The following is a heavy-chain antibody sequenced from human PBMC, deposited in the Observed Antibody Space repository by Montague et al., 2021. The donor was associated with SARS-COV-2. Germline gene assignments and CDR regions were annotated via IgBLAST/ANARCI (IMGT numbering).Heavy chain of an antibody. Sequence: SETLSLTCSVSGDSISHYSWSWVRQSPGKGLEWIGYIYYSGSTNYNPSLTSRVTISVDTSNNQVSLKLTSVTAADTAVYYCARHLRVKTVTSHVYHYAMDVWGQGTTVTVSS. CDR2: IYYSGST. CDR1: GDSISHYS. J-gene: IGHJ6*02. D-gene: IGHD4-11*01. V-gene: IGHV4-59*08. CDR3: ARHLRVKTVTSHVYHYAMDV.